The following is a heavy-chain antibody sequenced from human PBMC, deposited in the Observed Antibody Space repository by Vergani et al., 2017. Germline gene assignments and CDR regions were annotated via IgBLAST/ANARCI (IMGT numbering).Heavy chain of an antibody. J-gene: IGHJ4*02. CDR2: VYLTGST. CDR3: ARAEFSTNFYGQSYYLDY. D-gene: IGHD6-6*01. V-gene: IGHV4-4*07. Sequence: QFQLHESGPGLVKSSQTLSLTCRVSGVSINSRYYWTWVRQPAGKGLQWLGRVYLTGSTNYNPSLRSRLSLSIDTSLNEFSLKLHSVSADDSAMYFCARAEFSTNFYGQSYYLDYWGQGIPVTVSS. CDR1: GVSINSRYY.